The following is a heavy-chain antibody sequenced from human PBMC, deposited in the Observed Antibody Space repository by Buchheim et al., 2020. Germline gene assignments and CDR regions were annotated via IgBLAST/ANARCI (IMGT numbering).Heavy chain of an antibody. V-gene: IGHV3-33*01. D-gene: IGHD3-3*01. CDR1: GFTFSSYG. Sequence: QVQLVESGGGVVQPGRSLRLSCAASGFTFSSYGMHWVRQAPGKGLEWVAVIWFDGSNKYYADSLKGRFTISRDNSKNTLYMQMNGLRAEDTAVYYCAREVTIFGVVTQGIDYWGQGTL. CDR3: AREVTIFGVVTQGIDY. J-gene: IGHJ4*02. CDR2: IWFDGSNK.